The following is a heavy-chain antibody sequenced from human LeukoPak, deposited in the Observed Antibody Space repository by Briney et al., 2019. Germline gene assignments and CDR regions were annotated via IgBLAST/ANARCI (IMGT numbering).Heavy chain of an antibody. CDR3: ARRPITFYWFDP. J-gene: IGHJ5*02. V-gene: IGHV4-38-2*01. CDR1: GYSISIGYY. Sequence: PSETLSLTCAVSGYSISIGYYWGWIRQPPGKGLEWIGSIYHSGSTYYNPSLKSRVTISVDTSKNQFSLKLSSVTAADTAVYYCARRPITFYWFDPWGQGTLVTVSS. D-gene: IGHD1-20*01. CDR2: IYHSGST.